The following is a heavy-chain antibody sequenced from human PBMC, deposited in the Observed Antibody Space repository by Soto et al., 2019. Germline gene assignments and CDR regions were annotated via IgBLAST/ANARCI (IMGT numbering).Heavy chain of an antibody. CDR3: AKDRDTVTHYYYYGTDV. V-gene: IGHV3-30*18. D-gene: IGHD4-4*01. CDR2: ISYDGSNK. Sequence: GGSLRLSWAASGLTFSSYGMHWVRQAPGKGLEWVAVISYDGSNKYYADSVKGRFTISRDNSKNTLYLQMNSLRAEDTAVYYCAKDRDTVTHYYYYGTDVWGKGTTVTVSS. J-gene: IGHJ6*04. CDR1: GLTFSSYG.